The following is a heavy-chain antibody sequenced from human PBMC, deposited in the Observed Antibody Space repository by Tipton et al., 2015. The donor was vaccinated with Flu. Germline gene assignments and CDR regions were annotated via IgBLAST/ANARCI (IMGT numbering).Heavy chain of an antibody. J-gene: IGHJ4*02. V-gene: IGHV4-39*07. CDR3: ARLRANYYDSSGYSDY. D-gene: IGHD3-22*01. Sequence: TLSLTCTASGGSISSSSYYWGWIRQPPGKGLEWIGSIYYSGSTYYNPSLKSRVTISVDTSKNQFSLKLSSVTAADTAVYYCARLRANYYDSSGYSDYWGQGTLVTVSS. CDR1: GGSISSSSYY. CDR2: IYYSGST.